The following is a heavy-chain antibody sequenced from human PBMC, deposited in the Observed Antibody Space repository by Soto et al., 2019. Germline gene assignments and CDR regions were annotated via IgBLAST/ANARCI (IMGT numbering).Heavy chain of an antibody. CDR3: AKGLSGSGAYQWFDP. J-gene: IGHJ5*02. V-gene: IGHV3-23*01. D-gene: IGHD3-10*01. CDR1: AFTFSRFA. CDR2: ISGSGDKT. Sequence: VQLLESGGGLVQPGGSLRLSCVASAFTFSRFAMSWVRQTPGKGLEGVSAISGSGDKTFYADSVKGRFTISRDNSKNTLYLQMNSLRVEDTAVYYCAKGLSGSGAYQWFDPWGQGTLVTVSS.